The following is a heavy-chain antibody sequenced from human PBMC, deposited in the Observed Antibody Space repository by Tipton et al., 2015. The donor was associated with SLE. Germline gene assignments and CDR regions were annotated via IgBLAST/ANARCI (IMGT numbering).Heavy chain of an antibody. CDR3: ARGVAKDYYYGMDV. Sequence: SLRLSCAASGFTFSSYSMNWVRQAPGKGLEWVSYISSSSSTIYYADSVKGRFTISRDNAKNSLYLQMNSLRAEDTAVYYCARGVAKDYYYGMDVWGQGTTVTVSS. D-gene: IGHD3-3*01. CDR2: ISSSSSTI. V-gene: IGHV3-48*01. J-gene: IGHJ6*02. CDR1: GFTFSSYS.